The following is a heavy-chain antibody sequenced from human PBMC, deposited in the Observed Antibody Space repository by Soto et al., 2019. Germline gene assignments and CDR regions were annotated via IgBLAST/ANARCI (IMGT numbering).Heavy chain of an antibody. CDR2: INMDGSVT. V-gene: IGHV3-74*01. J-gene: IGHJ4*02. Sequence: EVQLVESGGGGVQPGGSLRLSCVASGFTFSSDWMHWVRQGAGKWLVWVSRINMDGSVTNYADSVKGRFTISRDNAKNTVYLQMISLRVEDTAVYYCARGPRGVYGNDYWGPGALVTVSS. CDR3: ARGPRGVYGNDY. D-gene: IGHD2-8*02. CDR1: GFTFSSDW.